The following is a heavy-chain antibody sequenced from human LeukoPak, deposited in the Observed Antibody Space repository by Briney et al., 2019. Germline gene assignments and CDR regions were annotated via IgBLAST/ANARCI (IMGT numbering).Heavy chain of an antibody. CDR2: INWNGGST. V-gene: IGHV3-20*01. CDR1: GFTFDDYG. D-gene: IGHD3-9*01. J-gene: IGHJ3*02. Sequence: GGSLRLSCAASGFTFDDYGMSWVRQAPGKGLEWVSGINWNGGSTGYADSVKGRFTISRDNAKNSLYLQMNSLRAEDTALYHCARGGPFTIYDAFDIWGQGTMVTVSS. CDR3: ARGGPFTIYDAFDI.